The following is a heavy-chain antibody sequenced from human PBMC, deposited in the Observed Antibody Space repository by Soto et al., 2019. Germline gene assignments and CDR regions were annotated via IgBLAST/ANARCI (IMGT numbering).Heavy chain of an antibody. CDR3: ARGSVMVRGSDWFDP. CDR2: INPNSGGT. Sequence: ASVKVSCKASGYTFTGYYMHWVRQAPGQGLEWMGWINPNSGGTNYAQKFQGWVTMTRDTSISTAYMELSRLRSDDTAVYYCARGSVMVRGSDWFDPWGQGTLVTVSS. J-gene: IGHJ5*02. D-gene: IGHD3-10*01. CDR1: GYTFTGYY. V-gene: IGHV1-2*04.